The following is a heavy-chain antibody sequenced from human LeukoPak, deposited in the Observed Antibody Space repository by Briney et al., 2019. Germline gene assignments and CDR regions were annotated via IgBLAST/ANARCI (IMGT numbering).Heavy chain of an antibody. V-gene: IGHV1-18*04. CDR1: GYTFTGYY. Sequence: ASVKVSCKASGYTFTGYYMHWVRQAPGQGLEWMGWINTYNGNTNYAQKFQGRVTMTTDTSTSTVYMELRSLRSDDTAVYYCARGLDYGDNWGQGTLVTVSS. CDR2: INTYNGNT. CDR3: ARGLDYGDN. J-gene: IGHJ4*02.